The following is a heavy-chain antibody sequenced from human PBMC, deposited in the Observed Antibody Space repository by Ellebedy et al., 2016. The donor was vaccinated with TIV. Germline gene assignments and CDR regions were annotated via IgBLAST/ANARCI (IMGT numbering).Heavy chain of an antibody. J-gene: IGHJ4*02. CDR3: ARGTIRNYFDY. CDR2: INPSGGST. Sequence: ASVKVSCKASGYTFTSYYMHWVRQAPGQGLEWMGIINPSGGSTTNAQKFQGRVTMTRDTSTSTVYMELSSLRSEDTAVYYCARGTIRNYFDYWGQGTLVTVSS. CDR1: GYTFTSYY. V-gene: IGHV1-46*01. D-gene: IGHD3-3*01.